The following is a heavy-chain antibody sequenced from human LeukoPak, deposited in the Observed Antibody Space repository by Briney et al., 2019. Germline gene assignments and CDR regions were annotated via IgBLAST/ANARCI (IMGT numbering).Heavy chain of an antibody. V-gene: IGHV1-69*05. Sequence: ASVKVSCKASGYTFTSYDINWVRQATGQGLEWMGRIIPIFGTANYAQKFQGRVTITTDESTSTAYMELSSLRSEDTAVYYCARDTEVENDYYYYYMDVWGKGTTVTVSS. CDR2: IIPIFGTA. J-gene: IGHJ6*03. D-gene: IGHD4-23*01. CDR3: ARDTEVENDYYYYYMDV. CDR1: GYTFTSYD.